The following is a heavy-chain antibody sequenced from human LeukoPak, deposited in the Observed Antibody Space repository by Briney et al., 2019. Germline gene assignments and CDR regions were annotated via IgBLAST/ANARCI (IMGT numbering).Heavy chain of an antibody. J-gene: IGHJ4*02. CDR3: ARHRGKDYSISSELVDY. V-gene: IGHV5-51*01. D-gene: IGHD6-6*01. CDR2: IYPGDSDT. Sequence: GESLKISCKGSGYSFTSYWIGWVRQMPGKGLEWMGIIYPGDSDTRYSPSFQGQVTISADKSISTAYLQWSSLKASDTAMYYCARHRGKDYSISSELVDYWGQGTLVTVSS. CDR1: GYSFTSYW.